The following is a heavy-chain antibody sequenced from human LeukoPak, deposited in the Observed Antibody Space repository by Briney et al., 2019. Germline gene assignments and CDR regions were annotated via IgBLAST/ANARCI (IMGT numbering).Heavy chain of an antibody. V-gene: IGHV3-7*01. Sequence: GGSLRLSCVASGFTFSSSWMSWVRQAPGKGLEWVANIKQDGREKEFLDSVRGRFTISRDNAKNSLYLQVSNLRADDTAVYYCATDRGNGYFDLWGRGTLVTVSS. CDR2: IKQDGREK. CDR1: GFTFSSSW. CDR3: ATDRGNGYFDL. D-gene: IGHD3-10*01. J-gene: IGHJ2*01.